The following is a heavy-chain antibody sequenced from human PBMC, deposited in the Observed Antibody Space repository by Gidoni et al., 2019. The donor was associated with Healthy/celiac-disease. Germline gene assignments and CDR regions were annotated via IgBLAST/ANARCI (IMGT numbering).Heavy chain of an antibody. Sequence: EVQLLESGGGLVQPGGSLRLSCAASGFTFSSYAMSWVRQAPGKGLEWVSAMSGSGGSTYYADSVKGRCTISRDNSKNTLYLQMNSLRAEDTAVYYCAKSPPWGIWFGEDAFDIWGQGTMVTVSS. V-gene: IGHV3-23*01. J-gene: IGHJ3*02. CDR3: AKSPPWGIWFGEDAFDI. D-gene: IGHD3-10*01. CDR1: GFTFSSYA. CDR2: MSGSGGST.